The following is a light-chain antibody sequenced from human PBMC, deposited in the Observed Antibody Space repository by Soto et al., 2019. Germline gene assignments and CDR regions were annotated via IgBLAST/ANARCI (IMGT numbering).Light chain of an antibody. V-gene: IGKV3-11*01. J-gene: IGKJ4*01. CDR1: QSLTSY. CDR2: DAS. Sequence: EIVWTQCPATDCFSPGERATLSCWASQSLTSYLAWYHQKPGQAPRLLINDASNSANGIQARFTGSGSGTDFTLTIRSLEPEDFAVYSCQQRAAWPPALGGGTKVDI. CDR3: QQRAAWPPA.